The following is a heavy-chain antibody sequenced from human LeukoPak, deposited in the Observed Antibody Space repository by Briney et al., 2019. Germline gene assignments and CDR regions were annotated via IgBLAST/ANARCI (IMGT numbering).Heavy chain of an antibody. V-gene: IGHV3-7*03. D-gene: IGHD6-13*01. CDR1: GFTFSSSW. J-gene: IGHJ4*02. CDR3: ARGRYSSTTYYFDS. CDR2: IKKDGSET. Sequence: PGGSLRLSCAASGFTFSSSWMSWVRQAPGKGLEWVANIKKDGSETYYVDSVKGRFTISRDNAKNSLYLQMNSLRAEDTAIYYCARGRYSSTTYYFDSWGQXTLVTVSS.